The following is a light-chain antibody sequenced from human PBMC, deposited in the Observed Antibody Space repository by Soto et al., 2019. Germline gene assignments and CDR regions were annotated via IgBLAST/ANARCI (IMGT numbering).Light chain of an antibody. J-gene: IGLJ1*01. V-gene: IGLV2-14*01. Sequence: QSVLTQPASVSGSPGQSITISCTGTSSDVGGYDYVSWYQLHPGKAPKLMVCEVSNRPSGVSYRFSGSKSGNTASLTIYGLQAEDEADYFCSSYSISTAYLFGTGTKLTVL. CDR3: SSYSISTAYL. CDR2: EVS. CDR1: SSDVGGYDY.